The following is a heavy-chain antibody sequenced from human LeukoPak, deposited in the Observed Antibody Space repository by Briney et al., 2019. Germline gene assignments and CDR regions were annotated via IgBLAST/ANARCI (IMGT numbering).Heavy chain of an antibody. CDR1: GGSFSGYY. D-gene: IGHD5-18*01. V-gene: IGHV4-34*01. Sequence: SETLSLTCAVYGGSFSGYYWSWIRQPPGQGLEWLGEINHSGSTNYNPSLKSRVTISVDTSKNQFSLKLSSVTAADTAVYYCARGNFGYSYGYFDYWGQGTLVTVSS. CDR3: ARGNFGYSYGYFDY. CDR2: INHSGST. J-gene: IGHJ4*02.